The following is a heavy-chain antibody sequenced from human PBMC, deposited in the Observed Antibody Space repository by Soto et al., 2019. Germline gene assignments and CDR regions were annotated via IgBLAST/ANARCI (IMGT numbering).Heavy chain of an antibody. V-gene: IGHV3-23*01. CDR2: ISGSAGST. CDR1: GFTFSSYA. J-gene: IGHJ4*02. CDR3: AKDLTTVTESYFDC. Sequence: PGGSLRLSCAASGFTFSSYAMSWVRQAPGKGLEWVSGISGSAGSTYYADSVKGRFTISRDNSKNTLYLQMNSLRAEDTAVYYCAKDLTTVTESYFDCWGQGTLVTVSS. D-gene: IGHD4-17*01.